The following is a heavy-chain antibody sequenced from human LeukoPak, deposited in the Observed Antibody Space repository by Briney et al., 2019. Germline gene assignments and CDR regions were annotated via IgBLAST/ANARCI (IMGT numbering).Heavy chain of an antibody. CDR3: ARDQYYYYMDV. CDR1: GGSMSSYY. Sequence: SETLSLTCTVSGGSMSSYYWSWIRQPAGKGLEWIGRIYTSGSTNYDPSLQSRVTMSVDTSKNQFSLKVSSVTAADTAVYYCARDQYYYYMDVWGKGTTVTISS. V-gene: IGHV4-4*07. CDR2: IYTSGST. J-gene: IGHJ6*03.